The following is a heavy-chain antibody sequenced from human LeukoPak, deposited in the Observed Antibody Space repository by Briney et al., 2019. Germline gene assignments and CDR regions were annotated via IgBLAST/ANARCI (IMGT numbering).Heavy chain of an antibody. CDR3: VRDLWY. Sequence: GGSLRLSCAASGFTFRSYTMNWVRQAPGKGLEWVSSISSSSSYIYYAGSVKGRFTISKDNAKNSLYLQMNSLRAEDTAVYYCVRDLWYWGQGILVTVSS. J-gene: IGHJ4*02. CDR1: GFTFRSYT. D-gene: IGHD2/OR15-2a*01. V-gene: IGHV3-21*01. CDR2: ISSSSSYI.